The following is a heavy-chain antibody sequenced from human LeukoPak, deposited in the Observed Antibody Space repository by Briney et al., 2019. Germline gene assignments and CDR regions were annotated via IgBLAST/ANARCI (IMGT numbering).Heavy chain of an antibody. CDR3: ARGLGSSWYGD. D-gene: IGHD6-13*01. CDR1: GGSISSGDYY. J-gene: IGHJ4*02. CDR2: IYYSGSA. V-gene: IGHV4-30-4*01. Sequence: PSQTLSLTCTVSGGSISSGDYYWAWIRQPPGKGLEWIVYIYYSGSAYYNPSRKSRLIISVNTSKNQFSLQLSSATAADTAVYYCARGLGSSWYGDWGQGTLVTVSS.